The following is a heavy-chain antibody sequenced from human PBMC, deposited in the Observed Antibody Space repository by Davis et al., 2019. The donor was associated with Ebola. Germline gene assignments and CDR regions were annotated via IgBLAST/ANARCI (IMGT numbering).Heavy chain of an antibody. CDR1: GYTFTSYG. D-gene: IGHD3-9*01. Sequence: AASVKVSCKASGYTFTSYGITWVRQAPGQGLEWMGWISPYNGNTNYAQKLQGRVTMTTDTSTSTAHMELRSLRSDDTAVYYCAREGMHYAILTAYNGADYWGQGTLVTVSS. CDR2: ISPYNGNT. CDR3: AREGMHYAILTAYNGADY. V-gene: IGHV1-18*04. J-gene: IGHJ4*02.